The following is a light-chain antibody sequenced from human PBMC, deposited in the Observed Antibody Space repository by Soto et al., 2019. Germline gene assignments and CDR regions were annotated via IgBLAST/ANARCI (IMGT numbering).Light chain of an antibody. Sequence: QSALTQPASVSGSPGQSITISCTGSTSDVGAYNYVSWYKHHPGQAPQLMIYEVSNRPSGVSNRFSGSKSGNTASLTISGLQADDEGDYYCASYAGNNNYVFGTGTKLTVL. V-gene: IGLV2-14*01. CDR2: EVS. J-gene: IGLJ1*01. CDR3: ASYAGNNNYV. CDR1: TSDVGAYNY.